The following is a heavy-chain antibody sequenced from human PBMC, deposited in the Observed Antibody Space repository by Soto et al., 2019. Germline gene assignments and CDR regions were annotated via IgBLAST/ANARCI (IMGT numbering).Heavy chain of an antibody. V-gene: IGHV3-23*01. Sequence: GGSLRLSCAVSGFSSSSYAMAWVRQAPGKGLEWVSAISGSGGNTYYADSAKGRFTISRDNSKNTLYLQMSSLRSDDTAVYYCAREWEVVVGANYWGQGTLVTVSS. CDR2: ISGSGGNT. CDR1: GFSSSSYA. J-gene: IGHJ4*02. CDR3: AREWEVVVGANY. D-gene: IGHD2-15*01.